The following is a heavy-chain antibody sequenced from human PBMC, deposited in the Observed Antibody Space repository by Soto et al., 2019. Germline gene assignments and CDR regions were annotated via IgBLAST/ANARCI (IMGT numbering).Heavy chain of an antibody. CDR3: AKDRVTVVGYDAFDI. CDR2: ISGSGGST. CDR1: GFTLSSYA. D-gene: IGHD6-19*01. J-gene: IGHJ3*02. V-gene: IGHV3-23*01. Sequence: EVQLLGSGGGLVQPGGSLRLSCAASGFTLSSYAMSWVRQDPGKGLEWVSGISGSGGSTYYADSVKGRFTISRDNSKNTLYLQMNSLRAEDTAVYYCAKDRVTVVGYDAFDIWGQGTMVTVSS.